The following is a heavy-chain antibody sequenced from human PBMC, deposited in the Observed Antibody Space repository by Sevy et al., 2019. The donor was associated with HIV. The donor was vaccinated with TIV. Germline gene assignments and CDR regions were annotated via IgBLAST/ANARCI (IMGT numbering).Heavy chain of an antibody. CDR2: TRNKADSYTT. CDR1: GFTFSDHY. CDR3: ATQAGIAAAGRVFDY. J-gene: IGHJ4*02. D-gene: IGHD6-13*01. Sequence: GGSLRLSCAASGFTFSDHYMEWVRQAPGKGLEWVGRTRNKADSYTTEYAVSVKGSFTISRHDFKSLLYLQMNSLKTEDTAVYYCATQAGIAAAGRVFDYWGQGSLVTVSS. V-gene: IGHV3-72*01.